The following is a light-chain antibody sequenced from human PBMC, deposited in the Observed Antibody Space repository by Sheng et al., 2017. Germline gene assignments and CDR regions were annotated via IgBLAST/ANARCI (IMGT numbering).Light chain of an antibody. V-gene: IGKV3-20*01. CDR3: QQYGATPRT. CDR2: GPS. CDR1: QTITNNY. J-gene: IGKJ1*01. Sequence: EIVLTQSPGTLSLSPGERATLSCRASQTITNNYLAWYQQKPGQAPRLLIYGPSSRAPGIPDRFSGGGSGTDFTLTISRLEPEDFALYYCQQYGATPRTFDQGTKVEV.